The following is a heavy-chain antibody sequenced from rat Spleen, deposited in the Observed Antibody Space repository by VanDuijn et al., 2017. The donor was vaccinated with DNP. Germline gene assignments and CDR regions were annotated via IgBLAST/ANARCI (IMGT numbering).Heavy chain of an antibody. CDR3: TRGGTYYFDY. Sequence: EVQLVESGGGLVQPGRSLKLSCVASGFTFSNYGMAWVRQAPTKGLEWVACMSPTTRSSYYRDSVKGRFTVSRDDATSTLYLQMDSLRSEDTATYYCTRGGTYYFDYWGQGVMVTVSS. CDR2: MSPTTRSS. V-gene: IGHV5-27*01. CDR1: GFTFSNYG. J-gene: IGHJ2*01.